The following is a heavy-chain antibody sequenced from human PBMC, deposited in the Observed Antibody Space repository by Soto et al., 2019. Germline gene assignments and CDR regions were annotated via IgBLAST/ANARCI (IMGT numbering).Heavy chain of an antibody. J-gene: IGHJ5*02. V-gene: IGHV1-8*01. CDR2: MNPNSGNT. CDR3: ARRYCFTTRWTSYFYP. Sequence: GASVKVSCKASGYTFTSYDINWVRQATGQGLEWMGWMNPNSGNTAYAQKFQGRATMTRNTSISTAYMELSSLGYEDTAVYYCARRYCFTTRWTSYFYPWGQETLLTISS. D-gene: IGHD2-15*01. CDR1: GYTFTSYD.